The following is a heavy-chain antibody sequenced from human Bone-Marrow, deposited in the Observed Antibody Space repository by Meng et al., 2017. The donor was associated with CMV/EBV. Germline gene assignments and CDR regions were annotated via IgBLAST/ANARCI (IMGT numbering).Heavy chain of an antibody. CDR1: GYTFTGYY. CDR3: AREGPRYYYDSSVLNWFDP. V-gene: IGHV1-2*02. Sequence: ASVKVSCKASGYTFTGYYMHWVRQAPGQGLEWMGWINPNSGGTNYAQKSQGRVTMTRDTSISTAYMELSRLRSDDTAVYYCAREGPRYYYDSSVLNWFDPWGQGTLVTVSS. CDR2: INPNSGGT. D-gene: IGHD3-22*01. J-gene: IGHJ5*02.